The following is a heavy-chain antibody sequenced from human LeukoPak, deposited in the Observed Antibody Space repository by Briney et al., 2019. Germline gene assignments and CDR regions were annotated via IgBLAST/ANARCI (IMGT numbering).Heavy chain of an antibody. Sequence: ASVKVSCKASGYTFTSYDINWVRQATGQGLEWMGWINPNSGNTGYAQKFQGRVTITRNTSISTAYMEPSSLRSEDTAVYYCARVTVVVPPTQIWFDPWGQGTLVTVSS. D-gene: IGHD2-2*01. CDR3: ARVTVVVPPTQIWFDP. J-gene: IGHJ5*02. CDR1: GYTFTSYD. V-gene: IGHV1-8*03. CDR2: INPNSGNT.